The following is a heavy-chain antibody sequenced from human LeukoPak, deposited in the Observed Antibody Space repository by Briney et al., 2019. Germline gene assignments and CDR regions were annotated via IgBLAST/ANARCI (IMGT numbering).Heavy chain of an antibody. CDR3: ARLGVRYSTSSWWFDP. J-gene: IGHJ5*02. CDR1: GGSISSYY. D-gene: IGHD6-6*01. CDR2: IYHSGST. V-gene: IGHV4-59*08. Sequence: SETLSLTCTVSGGSISSYYWSWIRQPPGKGLEWIGYIYHSGSTNYSPSLKSRVTISVDTSKNQFSLKLSSVTAADTAVYYCARLGVRYSTSSWWFDPWGQGTLVTVSS.